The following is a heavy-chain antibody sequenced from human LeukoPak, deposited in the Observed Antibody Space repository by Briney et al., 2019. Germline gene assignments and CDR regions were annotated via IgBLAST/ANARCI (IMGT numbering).Heavy chain of an antibody. CDR3: AREKHGALDY. CDR1: GGSFSGYY. CDR2: INHSGST. Sequence: PSETLSLTCAVYGGSFSGYYWSWIRQPPGKGLEWIGEINHSGSTNYNPSLKSRVTISVDKSKNQFSLKLSSVTAADTAVYYCAREKHGALDYWGQGTLVTVSS. J-gene: IGHJ4*02. D-gene: IGHD1-26*01. V-gene: IGHV4-34*01.